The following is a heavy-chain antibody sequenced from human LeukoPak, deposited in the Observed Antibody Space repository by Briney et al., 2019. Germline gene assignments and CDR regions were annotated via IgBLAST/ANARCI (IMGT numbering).Heavy chain of an antibody. D-gene: IGHD4-11*01. Sequence: SDTLSLTCAVYGGSFSGYYWSWIRQPPGKGLEWIGEINHSGSTNYNPSLKSRVTISVDTSKSQCSLKLSSVTAADTAVYYCARGYSNVDYWGQGTLVTVSS. CDR1: GGSFSGYY. CDR2: INHSGST. CDR3: ARGYSNVDY. J-gene: IGHJ4*02. V-gene: IGHV4-34*01.